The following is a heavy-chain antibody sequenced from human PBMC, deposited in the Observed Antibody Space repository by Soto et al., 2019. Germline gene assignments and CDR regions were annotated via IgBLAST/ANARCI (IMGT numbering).Heavy chain of an antibody. V-gene: IGHV3-30-3*01. CDR3: ARGRDGYNLFSPYFDY. CDR1: GFTFSSYA. J-gene: IGHJ4*02. CDR2: ISYDGSNK. Sequence: GGSLRLSCAASGFTFSSYAMHWVRQAPGKGLEWVAVISYDGSNKYYADSVKGRFTISRDNSKNTLYLQMNSLRAEDTAVYYCARGRDGYNLFSPYFDYWGQGTLVTVSS. D-gene: IGHD5-12*01.